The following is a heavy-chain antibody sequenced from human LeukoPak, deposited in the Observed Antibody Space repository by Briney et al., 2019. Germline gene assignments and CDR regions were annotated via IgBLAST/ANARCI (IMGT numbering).Heavy chain of an antibody. D-gene: IGHD2-15*01. CDR2: ISYDGSNK. Sequence: GGSLRLSCAASGFTFSSYVMHWVRQAPGKGLEWGAVISYDGSNKYYADSVKGRFTISRDNSKNTLYLQMNSLRAEDTAVYYCAKVQKKRYCSGGSCYDLDYWGQGTLVTVSS. CDR1: GFTFSSYV. J-gene: IGHJ4*02. CDR3: AKVQKKRYCSGGSCYDLDY. V-gene: IGHV3-30*18.